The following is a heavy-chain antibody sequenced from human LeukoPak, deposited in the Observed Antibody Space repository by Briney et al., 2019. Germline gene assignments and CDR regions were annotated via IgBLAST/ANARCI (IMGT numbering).Heavy chain of an antibody. CDR3: AILLEDYAFSTGSAKDY. CDR2: FDPVDGET. Sequence: ASVKVSCKVSGYSLTQLSMHWVRQGIGRGLEWMGGFDPVDGETIYAQKFQGRVTMTKNTSTDTAYMELSSLRSDDTAVYYCAILLEDYAFSTGSAKDYWGQGTLVTVSS. J-gene: IGHJ4*02. V-gene: IGHV1-24*01. D-gene: IGHD3-3*01. CDR1: GYSLTQLS.